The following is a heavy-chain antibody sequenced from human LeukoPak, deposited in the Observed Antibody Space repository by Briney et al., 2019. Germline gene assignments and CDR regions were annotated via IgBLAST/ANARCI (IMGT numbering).Heavy chain of an antibody. Sequence: SETLSLTCTVSGGSISSSSYYWGWIRQPPGKGLEWIGSIYYSGSTYYNPSLKSRVTISVDTSKNQFSLKLSSVTAADTAVYYCARSDSYGYRGTDYWGQGTLVTVSS. CDR1: GGSISSSSYY. CDR3: ARSDSYGYRGTDY. V-gene: IGHV4-39*07. D-gene: IGHD5-18*01. J-gene: IGHJ4*02. CDR2: IYYSGST.